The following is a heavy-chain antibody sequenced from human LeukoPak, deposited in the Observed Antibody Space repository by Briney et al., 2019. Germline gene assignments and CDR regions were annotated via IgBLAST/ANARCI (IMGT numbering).Heavy chain of an antibody. Sequence: PGGSLRLSCAASGFTFSSYSMNWVRQAPGKGLEWVSYISSSSSTIYNADSVKGRFTISRDNAKNSLYLQMNSLRAEDTAVYYCARGGNWNYAYPSDYWGQGTLVTVSS. D-gene: IGHD1-7*01. CDR1: GFTFSSYS. J-gene: IGHJ4*02. V-gene: IGHV3-48*01. CDR3: ARGGNWNYAYPSDY. CDR2: ISSSSSTI.